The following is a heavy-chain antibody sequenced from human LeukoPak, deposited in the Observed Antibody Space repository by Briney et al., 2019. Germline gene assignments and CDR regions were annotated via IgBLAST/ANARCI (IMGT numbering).Heavy chain of an antibody. Sequence: PSETLSLTCAVSGGSITSDNWWSWVRQPPGKGLEWIGEIYQSGSTNYNPSLKSRVTISVDKSKNQFSLNLSSMTAADTAVYYCARVSAIAAPGNAFDIWGQGTMVTVSS. J-gene: IGHJ3*02. CDR1: GGSITSDNW. D-gene: IGHD6-13*01. CDR2: IYQSGST. CDR3: ARVSAIAAPGNAFDI. V-gene: IGHV4-4*02.